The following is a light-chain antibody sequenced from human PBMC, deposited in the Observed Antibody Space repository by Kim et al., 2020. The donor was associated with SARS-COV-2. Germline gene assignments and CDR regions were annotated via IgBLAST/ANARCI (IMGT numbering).Light chain of an antibody. J-gene: IGKJ1*01. CDR1: QSVSSNY. Sequence: SPEKRATRSCRSSQSVSSNYLAWYQQKPGQAPRLLIYGASSRATGIPDRFSGSGSETDFTLTITRLEPEDFAVYYCQQYSSSPATFGQGTKVDIK. V-gene: IGKV3-20*01. CDR3: QQYSSSPAT. CDR2: GAS.